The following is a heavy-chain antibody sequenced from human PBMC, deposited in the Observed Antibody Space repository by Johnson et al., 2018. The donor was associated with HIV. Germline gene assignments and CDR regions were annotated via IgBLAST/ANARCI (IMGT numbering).Heavy chain of an antibody. CDR3: AKECGGDCYDAFDI. J-gene: IGHJ3*02. V-gene: IGHV3-30*19. Sequence: QEQLVESGGGVVQPGRSLRLSCAASGFTFSYYGIHWVRQAPGKGLEWVAVISYDGSNKYYADSVKGRFTISRDNSKNTLYPQMNSLRAEDTAAYYCAKECGGDCYDAFDIWGQGTMVTVSS. CDR2: ISYDGSNK. D-gene: IGHD2-21*02. CDR1: GFTFSYYG.